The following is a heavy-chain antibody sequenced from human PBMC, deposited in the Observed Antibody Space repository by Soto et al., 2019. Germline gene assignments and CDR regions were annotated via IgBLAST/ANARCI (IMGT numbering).Heavy chain of an antibody. Sequence: EVQLVESGGGMVQPGGSLRLSCAASGFTFSSYWMSWVRQAPGKGLEWVANIKQDGSEKYYVDSVKGRFTISRDNAKNSLNLLMNSLRAEDTAVYYCARVTDPYESSGYFDYWGQGTLVTVSS. V-gene: IGHV3-7*01. CDR2: IKQDGSEK. D-gene: IGHD3-22*01. CDR3: ARVTDPYESSGYFDY. J-gene: IGHJ4*02. CDR1: GFTFSSYW.